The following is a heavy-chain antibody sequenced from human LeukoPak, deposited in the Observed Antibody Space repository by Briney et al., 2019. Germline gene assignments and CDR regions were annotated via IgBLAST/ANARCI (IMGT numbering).Heavy chain of an antibody. J-gene: IGHJ6*02. CDR1: GFSFSSSG. CDR2: ISSGGGDT. Sequence: GGSLRLSCAASGFSFSSSGMNWVRQAPGKGLEWVSTISSGGGDTYIADSVKGRFTISRDNSKYTLYLQMNRLRADDTAVYYCAKAEGATLYYYGVDVWGQGTTVTVSS. CDR3: AKAEGATLYYYGVDV. V-gene: IGHV3-23*01.